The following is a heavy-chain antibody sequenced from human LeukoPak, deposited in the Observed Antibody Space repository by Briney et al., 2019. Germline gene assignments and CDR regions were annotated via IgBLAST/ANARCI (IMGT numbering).Heavy chain of an antibody. CDR2: INAGNGNT. J-gene: IGHJ6*02. V-gene: IGHV1-3*01. D-gene: IGHD6-13*01. CDR1: GYTFTSYA. CDR3: ASPYPGIAAAGNSYYYGMDV. Sequence: ASVKVSCKASGYTFTSYAMHWVRQAPGQRLEWMGWINAGNGNTKYSQKFQGRVTITRDTSASTAYMELSSLRSEDMAVYYCASPYPGIAAAGNSYYYGMDVWGQGTTVTVSS.